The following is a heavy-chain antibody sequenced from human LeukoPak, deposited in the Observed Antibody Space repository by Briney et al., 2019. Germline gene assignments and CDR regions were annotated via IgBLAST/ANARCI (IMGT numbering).Heavy chain of an antibody. V-gene: IGHV3-72*01. CDR1: GFTFSDYF. CDR3: ARDDYLGY. Sequence: GGSLRLSCAASGFTFSDYFMDWVRQAPGKGLEWVGRSRNRANSYTTEYAASVKGRFSTSRDDSKNLLYLQMNSLKTEDTAVYYCARDDYLGYWGQGTLVTVSS. J-gene: IGHJ4*02. CDR2: SRNRANSYTT. D-gene: IGHD3-16*01.